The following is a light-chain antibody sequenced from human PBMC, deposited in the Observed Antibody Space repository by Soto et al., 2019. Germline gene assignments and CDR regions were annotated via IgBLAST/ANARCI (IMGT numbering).Light chain of an antibody. Sequence: IVMTQSPATLSVSPGERATLSCRSSQSVSDNLAWYQQKPGQAPRLLIYDASTRATGISARFSGSGSGTQFTLTVSSLQSEDFAVYYWQQYNSLPRTVGQGTNVEIK. CDR1: QSVSDN. CDR3: QQYNSLPRT. V-gene: IGKV3-15*01. J-gene: IGKJ1*01. CDR2: DAS.